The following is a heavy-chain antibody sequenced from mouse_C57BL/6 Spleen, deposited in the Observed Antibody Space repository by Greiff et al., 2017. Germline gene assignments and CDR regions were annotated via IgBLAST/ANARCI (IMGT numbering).Heavy chain of an antibody. CDR3: AREVYDGYYTLYAMDY. CDR1: GYTFTSYW. CDR2: IDPNSGGT. D-gene: IGHD2-3*01. V-gene: IGHV1-72*01. J-gene: IGHJ4*01. Sequence: QVQLKQPGAELVKPGASVKLSCKASGYTFTSYWMHWVKQRPGRGLEWIGRIDPNSGGTKYNEKFKSKATLTVDKPSSTAYMQLSSLTSEDSAVYYCAREVYDGYYTLYAMDYWGQGTSVTGPS.